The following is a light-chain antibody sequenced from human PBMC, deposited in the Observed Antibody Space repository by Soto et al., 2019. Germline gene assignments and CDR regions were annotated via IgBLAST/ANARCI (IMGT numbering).Light chain of an antibody. J-gene: IGKJ3*01. CDR1: QNINIY. Sequence: DIELTQSPSSLSASVGDRVTIACRSSQNINIYLNWYQQKPGNAPKLLIFESSSLQSGVPSRFSGSGSRRDFTLTISSLQREDFATYFCKQTSTAPFTVGPGNKVDIK. V-gene: IGKV1-39*01. CDR2: ESS. CDR3: KQTSTAPFT.